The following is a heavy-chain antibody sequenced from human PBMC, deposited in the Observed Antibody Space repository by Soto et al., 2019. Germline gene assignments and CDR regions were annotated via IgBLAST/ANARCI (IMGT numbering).Heavy chain of an antibody. CDR1: AYTFTSYA. CDR2: INAGNGNT. D-gene: IGHD3-3*01. Sequence: ASVKVSCKASAYTFTSYAMHWVRQAPGQRLEWMGWINAGNGNTKYSQKFQGRVTITRDTSASTAYMELSSLRSEDTAVYYCAREYDFWSGSYSYWFDPWGQGTLVTVSS. CDR3: AREYDFWSGSYSYWFDP. V-gene: IGHV1-3*01. J-gene: IGHJ5*02.